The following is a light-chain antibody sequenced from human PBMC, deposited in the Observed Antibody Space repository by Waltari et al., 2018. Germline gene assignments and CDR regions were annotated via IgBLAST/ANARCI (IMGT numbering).Light chain of an antibody. J-gene: IGKJ2*01. V-gene: IGKV3-20*01. CDR1: QSLTKYY. CDR2: GAS. CDR3: QQYGSSIMYT. Sequence: RASQSLTKYYLAWYQQKPGQAPRLLIYGASRRAAGIPERFSGSGSGTDFALTISRREVEDFAMYYCQQYGSSIMYTFGQGTKLEIK.